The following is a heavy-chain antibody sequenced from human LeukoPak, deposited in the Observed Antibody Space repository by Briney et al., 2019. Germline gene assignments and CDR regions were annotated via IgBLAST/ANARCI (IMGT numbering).Heavy chain of an antibody. J-gene: IGHJ3*02. CDR1: GFSFSSYS. V-gene: IGHV3-48*01. CDR3: ARSRMVRGVISAFDI. Sequence: QPGGSLRLSCAASGFSFSSYSMNWVRQAPGKGLEWVSYISSSSNTIYYADSVKGRFTISRDNAKNSLYLQMNSLRAEDTAVYYCARSRMVRGVISAFDIWGQGTMVTVSS. CDR2: ISSSSNTI. D-gene: IGHD3-10*01.